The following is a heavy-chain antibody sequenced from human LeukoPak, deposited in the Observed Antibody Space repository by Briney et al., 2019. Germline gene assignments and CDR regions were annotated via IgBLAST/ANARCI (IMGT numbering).Heavy chain of an antibody. J-gene: IGHJ3*02. CDR1: GGTFSSYA. CDR2: IIPFFDTA. D-gene: IGHD3-3*01. V-gene: IGHV1-69*13. Sequence: SVKVSCKVSGGTFSSYAISWVRQAPGQGLEWMGGIIPFFDTANYTQEFQGRVTITADESRKTVYMDLSSLRSEDTAVYYCARDAFWSGYYNAFDIWGQGTMVTVSS. CDR3: ARDAFWSGYYNAFDI.